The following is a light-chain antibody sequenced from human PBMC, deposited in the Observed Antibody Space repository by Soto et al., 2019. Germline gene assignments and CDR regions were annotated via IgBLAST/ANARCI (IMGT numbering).Light chain of an antibody. CDR2: TND. J-gene: IGLJ2*01. CDR3: AAWDDSLSGVV. Sequence: QPVLTQPPSASATPGQRVTISCSGSDSNVGINFVYWYQQLPGTAPKLLIYTNDQRPSGVPDRFSGSKSGTSASLAISGRRSEDEADYYCAAWDDSLSGVVFGGGTKLTVL. V-gene: IGLV1-47*02. CDR1: DSNVGINF.